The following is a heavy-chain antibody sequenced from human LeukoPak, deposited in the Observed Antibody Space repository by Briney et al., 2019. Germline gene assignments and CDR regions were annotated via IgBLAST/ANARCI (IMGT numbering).Heavy chain of an antibody. J-gene: IGHJ4*02. D-gene: IGHD3-22*01. Sequence: SETLSLTCAVSDYSISSGYYWGWLRQPPGKGLEWIGSINHSGTTYYNPSLKSRVTISVDTSRSQFSLKLSSVTAADTAVYYCARVGRSYYDSSGYYSYFDYWGQGTLVTVSS. V-gene: IGHV4-38-2*01. CDR1: DYSISSGYY. CDR3: ARVGRSYYDSSGYYSYFDY. CDR2: INHSGTT.